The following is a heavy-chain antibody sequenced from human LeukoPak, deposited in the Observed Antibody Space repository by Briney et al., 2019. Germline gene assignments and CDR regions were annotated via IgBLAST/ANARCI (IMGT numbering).Heavy chain of an antibody. D-gene: IGHD3-10*01. CDR2: IKPNSGGT. V-gene: IGHV1-2*02. J-gene: IGHJ6*02. CDR3: ARDFHYYGSVSYVMDV. CDR1: GYTFAGYY. Sequence: GASVKVSCKASGYTFAGYYMHWVRQAPGQGLEWMGWIKPNSGGTNYAQKFQGRVTMTRDTSISTAYMEMSRLRFDDTAVYYCARDFHYYGSVSYVMDVWGQGTTVTVSS.